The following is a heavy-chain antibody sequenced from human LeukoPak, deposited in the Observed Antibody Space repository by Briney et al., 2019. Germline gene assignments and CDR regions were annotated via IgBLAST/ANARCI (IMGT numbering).Heavy chain of an antibody. CDR1: GGSISSHY. V-gene: IGHV4-4*09. CDR3: ARSVGGLIPLDY. Sequence: SETLSLTCTVSGGSISSHYWSWIRQPPGKGLEWIGYIYFTGSIYHNPSLRGRITISLDTSKNQFSLKLSSVTAADTAVYYCARSVGGLIPLDYWGQGTLVTVSS. D-gene: IGHD3-16*01. CDR2: IYFTGSI. J-gene: IGHJ4*02.